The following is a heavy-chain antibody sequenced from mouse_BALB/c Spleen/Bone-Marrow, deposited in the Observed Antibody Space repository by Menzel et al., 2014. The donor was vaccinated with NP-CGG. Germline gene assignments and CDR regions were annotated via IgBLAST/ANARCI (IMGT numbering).Heavy chain of an antibody. V-gene: IGHV1-15*01. CDR1: GYTFTDYE. Sequence: QVQLQQSGAELVRPGASVTLSCKASGYTFTDYEMHWVKQTPVHGLEWIGAIDPETGGTAYNQKFKGKATLTADKSSSPAYVELRSLTSEDSGVYYCTRGGNCISTVGVDFDYWGQGTTLTVSS. J-gene: IGHJ2*01. CDR2: IDPETGGT. D-gene: IGHD1-1*01. CDR3: TRGGNCISTVGVDFDY.